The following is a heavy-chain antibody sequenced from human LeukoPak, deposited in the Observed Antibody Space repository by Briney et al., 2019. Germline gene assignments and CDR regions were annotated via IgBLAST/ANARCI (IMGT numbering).Heavy chain of an antibody. CDR2: ISSGGGNT. CDR3: GDYVNRALVH. D-gene: IGHD4-17*01. J-gene: IGHJ4*02. Sequence: PGGSLRLSCAASGFTFSSYAMSWVRQAPGKGLEWVSTISSGGGNTYYADSVKGRFTISRDNSKSTLYLQMNSLRAEDTAVYYCGDYVNRALVHWGQGTLVTVSS. CDR1: GFTFSSYA. V-gene: IGHV3-23*01.